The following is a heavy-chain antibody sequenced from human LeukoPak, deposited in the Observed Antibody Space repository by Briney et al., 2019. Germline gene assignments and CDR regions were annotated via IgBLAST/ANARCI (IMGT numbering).Heavy chain of an antibody. V-gene: IGHV3-20*04. J-gene: IGHJ4*02. CDR1: GFTFADYG. D-gene: IGHD6-13*01. Sequence: PGGCLRLSCAASGFTFADYGMSWVRQAPGKGLEWVSGINWNGGSTGYADSVKGRFTISRDNAKNSLYLQMNSLRAEDTALYCCARGTLKAAATDFDYWGQGTLVTVSS. CDR3: ARGTLKAAATDFDY. CDR2: INWNGGST.